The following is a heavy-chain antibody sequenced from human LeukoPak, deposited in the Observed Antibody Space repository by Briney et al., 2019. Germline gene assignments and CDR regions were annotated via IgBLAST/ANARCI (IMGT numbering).Heavy chain of an antibody. V-gene: IGHV4-59*01. J-gene: IGHJ4*02. CDR2: IYYTGTT. D-gene: IGHD6-13*01. Sequence: SETLSLTCTVSVGSFSTYYWSWIRQPPGKGLEWIGYIYYTGTTNYNPSLKRRVTISVDTSKNQFSLNLSSVTAADTAVYYCARAGANGIEAAGSLRYWGQGTLVTVSS. CDR1: VGSFSTYY. CDR3: ARAGANGIEAAGSLRY.